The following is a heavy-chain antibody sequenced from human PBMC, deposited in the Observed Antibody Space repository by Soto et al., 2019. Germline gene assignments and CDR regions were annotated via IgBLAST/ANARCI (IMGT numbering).Heavy chain of an antibody. J-gene: IGHJ6*02. Sequence: ASVKVSCKASGYTFSSYVVSWVRQAPVQGVERLGWISTYYGNTNYPQKFQGRVTMATDTSTSTAYMELRSLRSDDTAVYYCARDIRVDCSTSNCYNYYGMDVWGQGTTVTVSS. D-gene: IGHD2-2*01. CDR3: ARDIRVDCSTSNCYNYYGMDV. CDR2: ISTYYGNT. V-gene: IGHV1-18*01. CDR1: GYTFSSYV.